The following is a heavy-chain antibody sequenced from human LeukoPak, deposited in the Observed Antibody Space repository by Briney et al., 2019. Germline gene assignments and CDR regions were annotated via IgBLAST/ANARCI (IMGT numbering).Heavy chain of an antibody. CDR3: AKGLRLGELSSGFDY. Sequence: GGSLTLSCRASGFTFSNYAMSWVRQAPGKGWDGVSDIINSGDSAYYGVSVKGRFTISRDNFRNTLYLQMNSLRAEDTALYYCAKGLRLGELSSGFDYWGQGTLVTVSS. J-gene: IGHJ4*02. D-gene: IGHD3-16*02. CDR2: IINSGDSA. CDR1: GFTFSNYA. V-gene: IGHV3-23*01.